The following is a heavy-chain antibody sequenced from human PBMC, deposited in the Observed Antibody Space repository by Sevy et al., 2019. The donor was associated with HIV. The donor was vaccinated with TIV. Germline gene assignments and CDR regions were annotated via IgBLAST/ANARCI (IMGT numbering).Heavy chain of an antibody. CDR3: ARDLSGSYPSYYFDY. V-gene: IGHV1-2*06. J-gene: IGHJ4*02. Sequence: ASVKVSCKASGYTFTGYYMHWMRQAPGQGLEWMGRINPNSGGTNYAQKFQGRVTMTRDTSISTAYMELSRLRSDDTAVYYCARDLSGSYPSYYFDYWGQGTLVTVSS. CDR2: INPNSGGT. CDR1: GYTFTGYY. D-gene: IGHD1-26*01.